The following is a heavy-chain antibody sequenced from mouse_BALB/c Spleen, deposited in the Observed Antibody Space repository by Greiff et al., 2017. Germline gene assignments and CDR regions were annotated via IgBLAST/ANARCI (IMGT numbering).Heavy chain of an antibody. CDR3: ARDYGSSYGYFDV. CDR2: IDPENGNT. J-gene: IGHJ1*01. D-gene: IGHD1-1*01. Sequence: EVQLQESGAELVRPGASVKLSCKASGFNIKDFYMHWVQQRPEQGLEWIGWIDPENGNTIYDPKFQGKASITADTSSNTAYLQLSSLTSEDTAVYYCARDYGSSYGYFDVWGAGTTVTVSS. V-gene: IGHV14-1*02. CDR1: GFNIKDFY.